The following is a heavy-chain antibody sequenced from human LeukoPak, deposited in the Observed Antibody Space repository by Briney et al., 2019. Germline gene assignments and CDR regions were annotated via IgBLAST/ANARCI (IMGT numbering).Heavy chain of an antibody. Sequence: PSETLSLTCTVSGGSISSYFWSWIRQPAGKGLEWIGRIYTSGSTNYNPSLKSRVTMSVDTSKNQFSLRLSSVTAADTAVYYCARDGVPEGYSSSSFGSGWFDPWGQGTLVTVSS. CDR1: GGSISSYF. D-gene: IGHD6-6*01. CDR2: IYTSGST. V-gene: IGHV4-4*07. J-gene: IGHJ5*02. CDR3: ARDGVPEGYSSSSFGSGWFDP.